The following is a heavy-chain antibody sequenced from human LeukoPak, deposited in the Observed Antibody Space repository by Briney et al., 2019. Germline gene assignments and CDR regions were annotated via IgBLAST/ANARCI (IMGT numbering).Heavy chain of an antibody. Sequence: AASVKVSCKASGYTFTSYGISWVRQAPGQGLEWMGWISAYNGNTNYAQKLQGRVTMTTDTSTSTAYMELRSLRSDDTAVYYCARDPSVYCSSTSCPMGMDVWGQGTTVTVS. J-gene: IGHJ6*02. V-gene: IGHV1-18*01. CDR1: GYTFTSYG. CDR3: ARDPSVYCSSTSCPMGMDV. CDR2: ISAYNGNT. D-gene: IGHD2-2*01.